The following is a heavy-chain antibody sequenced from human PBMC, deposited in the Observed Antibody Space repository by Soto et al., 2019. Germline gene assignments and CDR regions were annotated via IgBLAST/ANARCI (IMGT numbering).Heavy chain of an antibody. CDR3: TTDSRTTLPEIRFDY. J-gene: IGHJ4*01. D-gene: IGHD1-26*01. Sequence: PGVSLRLSCAASGFPFSNAWINWVRQVPGKRLEWVGRVKSKTDGGSADYAAPVKGRFAVSRDDSKNIVYLQMNNLKIEDTGVYYCTTDSRTTLPEIRFDYRGHGTQVTVSS. V-gene: IGHV3-15*07. CDR1: GFPFSNAW. CDR2: VKSKTDGGSA.